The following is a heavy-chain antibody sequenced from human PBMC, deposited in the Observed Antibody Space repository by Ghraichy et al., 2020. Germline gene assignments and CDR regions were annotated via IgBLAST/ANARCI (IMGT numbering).Heavy chain of an antibody. D-gene: IGHD4-17*01. CDR1: GFTFSSYA. J-gene: IGHJ4*02. Sequence: LSLTCAASGFTFSSYAMSWVRQAPGKGLELVSAISGSGGSTYYADSVKGRFTISRDNSKNTLYLQMNSLRAEDTAVYYCAKAARRATVTTLLGFDYWGQGTLVTVSS. CDR2: ISGSGGST. V-gene: IGHV3-23*01. CDR3: AKAARRATVTTLLGFDY.